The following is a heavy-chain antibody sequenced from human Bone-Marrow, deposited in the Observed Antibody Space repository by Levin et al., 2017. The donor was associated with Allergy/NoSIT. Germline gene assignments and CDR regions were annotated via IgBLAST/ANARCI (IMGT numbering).Heavy chain of an antibody. V-gene: IGHV4-59*12. CDR2: FFYSGSN. CDR3: ARAYSGNYFDS. Sequence: KPSETLSLTCIVSGDSITNKYWSWIRQPPGKGLEWIAYFFYSGSNHYNPSLKSRGTLSADTSKNQFTLRLTSVTAADTAIYYCARAYSGNYFDSWGQGTLVTVSS. J-gene: IGHJ4*02. CDR1: GDSITNKY. D-gene: IGHD1-26*01.